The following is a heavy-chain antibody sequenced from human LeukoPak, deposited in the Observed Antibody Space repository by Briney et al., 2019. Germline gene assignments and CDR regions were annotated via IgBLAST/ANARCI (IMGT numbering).Heavy chain of an antibody. CDR2: ISSNGGST. Sequence: PGGSLRLSCAASGFTFSSYAMHWVRQAPGKGLEYVSAISSNGGSTYYANSVKGRFTIPRDNSKNTPYLQMGSLRAEDMAVYYCARSSGYSDYWGQGTLVTVSS. CDR1: GFTFSSYA. V-gene: IGHV3-64*01. D-gene: IGHD3-22*01. J-gene: IGHJ4*02. CDR3: ARSSGYSDY.